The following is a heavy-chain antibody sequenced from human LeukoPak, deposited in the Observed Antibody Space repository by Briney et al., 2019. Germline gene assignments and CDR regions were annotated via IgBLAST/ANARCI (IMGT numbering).Heavy chain of an antibody. D-gene: IGHD2-15*01. V-gene: IGHV3-73*01. Sequence: GGSLRLSCAASGFTFSGSAMHWVRQASGKGLEWVGRIRSKANSYATAYAASVKGRFTISRDDSKNTAYLQMNSLKTEDTAVYYCTRLNRYCSGGSCYSVDYWGQGTLVTVSS. CDR3: TRLNRYCSGGSCYSVDY. J-gene: IGHJ4*02. CDR1: GFTFSGSA. CDR2: IRSKANSYAT.